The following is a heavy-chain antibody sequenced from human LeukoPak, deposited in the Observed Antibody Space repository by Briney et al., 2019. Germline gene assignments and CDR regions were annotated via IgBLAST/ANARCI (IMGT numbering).Heavy chain of an antibody. D-gene: IGHD6-13*01. V-gene: IGHV4-59*01. Sequence: PSETLSLTCTVSGGSISSYYWSWIRQPPGKGLEWIGYIYYSGSTNYNPSLKSRVTISVDTSKNQFSLKLSSVTAADTAVYYCSSIAAGYGMDVWGQGTTVTVS. CDR1: GGSISSYY. CDR2: IYYSGST. J-gene: IGHJ6*02. CDR3: SSIAAGYGMDV.